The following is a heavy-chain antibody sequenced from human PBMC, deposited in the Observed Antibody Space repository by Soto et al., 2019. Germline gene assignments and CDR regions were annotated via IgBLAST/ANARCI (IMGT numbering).Heavy chain of an antibody. D-gene: IGHD3-16*01. CDR2: RYHSGNT. CDR3: PRRKYDALAGSVRVDP. J-gene: IGHJ5*02. Sequence: PSETVSLTCTVSVGSITSGGYSWGWIRQRPGQGLEWVGYRYHSGNTYYNPSLKGRVTISLDHSRNQFSLRLNSVTAADTAVYFCPRRKYDALAGSVRVDPWGRGTLVTVYS. V-gene: IGHV4-30-2*01. CDR1: VGSITSGGYS.